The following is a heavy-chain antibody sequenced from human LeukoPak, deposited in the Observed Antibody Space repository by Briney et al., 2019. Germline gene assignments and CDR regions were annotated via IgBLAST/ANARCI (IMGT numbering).Heavy chain of an antibody. V-gene: IGHV4-59*08. D-gene: IGHD2-2*01. CDR2: IYYSGST. J-gene: IGHJ3*01. CDR3: ARQPLNCSTTSCYAFDV. CDR1: GGSISSYY. Sequence: SETLSLTCTVSGGSISSYYWSWIRQPPGKGLEWIAYIYYSGSTNYNPSLKSRVTISVDTSKNQFSLKLSSVTAADTAVYYCARQPLNCSTTSCYAFDVWGQDRMVTVSS.